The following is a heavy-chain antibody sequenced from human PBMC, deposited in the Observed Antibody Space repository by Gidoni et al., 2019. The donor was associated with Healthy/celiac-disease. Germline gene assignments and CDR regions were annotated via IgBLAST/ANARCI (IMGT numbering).Heavy chain of an antibody. D-gene: IGHD3-22*01. CDR2: IKSKTDGGTT. Sequence: EVQLVESGGGLVKPGGSLRLSCAASGFPFSNAWMSWGRQAPGKGLEWVGRIKSKTDGGTTDYAAPVKGRFTISRDDSKNTLYLQMNSLKTEDTAVYYCNLGGYDSSGYYDYYFDYWGQGTLVTVSS. CDR3: NLGGYDSSGYYDYYFDY. J-gene: IGHJ4*02. CDR1: GFPFSNAW. V-gene: IGHV3-15*01.